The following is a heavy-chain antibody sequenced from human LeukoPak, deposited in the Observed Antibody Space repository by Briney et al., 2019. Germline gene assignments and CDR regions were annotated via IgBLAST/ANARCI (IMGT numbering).Heavy chain of an antibody. Sequence: ASVKDSCKASGYTFTSYGISWVRPAPGQGLEWMGWISAYNGNKNYAQKLQGRVTLTTDTSTSTAYMELRSLRSDDTAVDYCARESSSWYGRRRKVFDYWGQGTLVTVSS. V-gene: IGHV1-18*01. CDR2: ISAYNGNK. D-gene: IGHD6-13*01. CDR3: ARESSSWYGRRRKVFDY. CDR1: GYTFTSYG. J-gene: IGHJ4*02.